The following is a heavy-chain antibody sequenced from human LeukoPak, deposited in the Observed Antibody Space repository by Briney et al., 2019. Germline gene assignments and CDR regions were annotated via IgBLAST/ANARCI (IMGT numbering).Heavy chain of an antibody. CDR3: ARQGATIASYYYYMDV. D-gene: IGHD5-24*01. Sequence: GGSLRLSCKGSGYSLTSYWIGWVRQMPGKGLEWMGIIYPGDSDTRYSPSFQGQVTISADKSISTAYLQWSSLKASDTAMYYCARQGATIASYYYYMDVWGKGTTVTVSS. V-gene: IGHV5-51*01. CDR2: IYPGDSDT. J-gene: IGHJ6*03. CDR1: GYSLTSYW.